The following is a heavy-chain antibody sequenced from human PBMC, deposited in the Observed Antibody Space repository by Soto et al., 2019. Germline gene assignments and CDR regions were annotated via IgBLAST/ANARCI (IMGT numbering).Heavy chain of an antibody. Sequence: SETLSLTCIVSGESISSSSYYWGWIRQPPGKGLEWIGSIYYSGRTYYNPSFKSRVTISIDTSKNQFSLKLSSVTATDTAVYYCARQRTTVVTQAYFDHWGQGAMVTVYS. V-gene: IGHV4-39*01. D-gene: IGHD2-21*02. CDR2: IYYSGRT. CDR1: GESISSSSYY. CDR3: ARQRTTVVTQAYFDH. J-gene: IGHJ4*02.